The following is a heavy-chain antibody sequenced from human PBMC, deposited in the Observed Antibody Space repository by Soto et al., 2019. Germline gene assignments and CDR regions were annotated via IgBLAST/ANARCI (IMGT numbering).Heavy chain of an antibody. CDR2: INHSGST. CDR1: GGSFSGYY. Sequence: QVQLQQWGAGLLKPSETLSLTCAVYGGSFSGYYWSWIRQPPGKGLEWIGEINHSGSTNYNPSLKSRVTISVDTSKYQFSLKLRSVTAADTAVYYCARGRFLLWFGEWNFDYWGQGTLVTVSS. V-gene: IGHV4-34*01. D-gene: IGHD3-10*01. CDR3: ARGRFLLWFGEWNFDY. J-gene: IGHJ4*02.